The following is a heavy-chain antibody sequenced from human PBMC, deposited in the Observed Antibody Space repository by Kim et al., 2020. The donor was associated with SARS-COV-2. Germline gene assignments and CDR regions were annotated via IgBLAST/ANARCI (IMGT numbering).Heavy chain of an antibody. CDR2: IYWDDDK. CDR1: GFSLSTSGVG. Sequence: SGPTLVNPTQTLTLTCTFSGFSLSTSGVGVGWIRQPPGKALEWLALIYWDDDKRYSPSLKSRLTITKDTSKNQVVLTMTNMDPVDTATYYCAHSRRGRYSYGYFDYWGQGTLVTVSS. J-gene: IGHJ4*02. V-gene: IGHV2-5*02. D-gene: IGHD5-18*01. CDR3: AHSRRGRYSYGYFDY.